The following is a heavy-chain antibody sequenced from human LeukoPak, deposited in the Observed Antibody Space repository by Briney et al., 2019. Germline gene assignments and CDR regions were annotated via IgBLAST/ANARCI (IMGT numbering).Heavy chain of an antibody. CDR2: IWYGGSNK. J-gene: IGHJ4*02. CDR1: GFTFSSYG. CDR3: ATGGYYFDY. Sequence: GGSLRLSCAASGFTFSSYGMHWVRQAPGKGPEWVAVIWYGGSNKYYADSVKGRFTISRDNSKNTLYLQMNSLRAEDTAVYYCATGGYYFDYWGQGTLVTVSS. V-gene: IGHV3-33*08.